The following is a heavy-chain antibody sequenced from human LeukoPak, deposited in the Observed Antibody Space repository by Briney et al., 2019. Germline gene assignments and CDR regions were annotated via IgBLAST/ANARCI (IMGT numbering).Heavy chain of an antibody. CDR3: ARHYLFGDCSSTSCHNWFDP. D-gene: IGHD2-2*01. J-gene: IGHJ5*02. V-gene: IGHV4-39*01. CDR1: GGSISSSSYY. Sequence: NPSETLSLTCTVSGGSISSSSYYWGWIRQPPGKGLEWIGSIYYSGSTYYNPSLKSRVTISVDTSKNQFPLKLSSVTAADTAVYYCARHYLFGDCSSTSCHNWFDPWGQGTLVTVSS. CDR2: IYYSGST.